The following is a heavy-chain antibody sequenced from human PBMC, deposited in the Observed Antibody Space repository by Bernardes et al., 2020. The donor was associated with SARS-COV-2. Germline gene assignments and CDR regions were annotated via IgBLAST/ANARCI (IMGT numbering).Heavy chain of an antibody. J-gene: IGHJ6*02. Sequence: SETLSLTCTVFDGSISVYYWSWIRQPPGKGLEWIGYIYYSGSANYNPSLKSRVNISVDTSTNQFSLRLSSLTPADTAVYYCARGSGHTAANYGMDVWGQGNPGHRLL. D-gene: IGHD5-18*01. V-gene: IGHV4-59*01. CDR2: IYYSGSA. CDR1: DGSISVYY. CDR3: ARGSGHTAANYGMDV.